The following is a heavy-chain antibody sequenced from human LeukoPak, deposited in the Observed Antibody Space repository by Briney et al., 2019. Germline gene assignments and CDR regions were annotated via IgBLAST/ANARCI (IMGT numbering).Heavy chain of an antibody. J-gene: IGHJ4*02. Sequence: PWGALTLSCTASGFTFSTYGMHWVRQAAGKGLEWVAVISYDGNNKYYADSMKGRFTISRDNSKNTLYLQMSSLRAEDTAVYYCAKDMRTTSWYGIDYWGQGTLVTVSS. CDR1: GFTFSTYG. CDR2: ISYDGNNK. D-gene: IGHD6-13*01. CDR3: AKDMRTTSWYGIDY. V-gene: IGHV3-30*18.